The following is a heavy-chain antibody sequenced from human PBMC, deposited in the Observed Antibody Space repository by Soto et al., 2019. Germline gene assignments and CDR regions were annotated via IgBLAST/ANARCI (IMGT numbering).Heavy chain of an antibody. CDR1: GFTFDDYA. Sequence: EVQLVESGGGLVQPGRSLRLSCAASGFTFDDYAMHWVRQAPGKGLEWVSGISWNSGSIGYADSVKGRFTISRDNAKNSLYLHMNSLSAEDTALYYCARGSWNDTYYLDYGGQGTLVTVSA. V-gene: IGHV3-9*01. CDR2: ISWNSGSI. CDR3: ARGSWNDTYYLDY. J-gene: IGHJ4*02. D-gene: IGHD1-1*01.